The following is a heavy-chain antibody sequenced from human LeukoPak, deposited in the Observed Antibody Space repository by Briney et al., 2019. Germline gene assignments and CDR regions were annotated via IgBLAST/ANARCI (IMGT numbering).Heavy chain of an antibody. CDR2: ISYDGSNK. V-gene: IGHV3-30-3*01. CDR1: GFTFSSYA. CDR3: ARGWFGELPDY. J-gene: IGHJ4*02. Sequence: GSLRLSCAASGFTFSSYAMHWVRQAPGKGLEWVAIISYDGSNKYYADSVKGRFTISRDNSKNTLYLQMNSLRAEDTAMYYCARGWFGELPDYWGQGTLVTVSS. D-gene: IGHD3-10*01.